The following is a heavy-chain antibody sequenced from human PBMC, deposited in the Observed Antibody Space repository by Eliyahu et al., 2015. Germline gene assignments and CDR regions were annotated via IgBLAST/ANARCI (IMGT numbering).Heavy chain of an antibody. D-gene: IGHD6-19*01. Sequence: DVQLVESGGGLVQPGGSLRLSCAXSGFTFSDHYMDWVRQAPGKGLEWVGRIRKKSNXYTTEXAASVKGRFTISRDDSENSVYLQMNSLKTEDTAVYYCARAYGSGWDTHYFDYWGQGTLVTVSS. CDR3: ARAYGSGWDTHYFDY. CDR2: IRKKSNXYTT. V-gene: IGHV3-72*01. J-gene: IGHJ4*02. CDR1: GFTFSDHY.